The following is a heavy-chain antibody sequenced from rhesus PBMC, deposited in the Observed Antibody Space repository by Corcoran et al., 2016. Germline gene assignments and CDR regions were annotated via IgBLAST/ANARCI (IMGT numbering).Heavy chain of an antibody. CDR1: GVTFSSYD. D-gene: IGHD3-16*01. CDR2: ISYTGKTI. CDR3: TREGLYYYSGSYRDRFDY. V-gene: IGHV3-136*01. Sequence: EVQLVETGGGLVQPGGSLRISCAASGVTFSSYDMSWVRQAPGKGLEWVSYISYTGKTICYADSGKARFTHSRDNAKNSLSLHMRSLRAEDTAVYFCTREGLYYYSGSYRDRFDYWGQGVLVTVSS. J-gene: IGHJ4*01.